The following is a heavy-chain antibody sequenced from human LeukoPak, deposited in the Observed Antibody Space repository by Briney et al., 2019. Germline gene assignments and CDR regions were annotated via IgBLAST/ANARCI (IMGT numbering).Heavy chain of an antibody. CDR2: IYSGGST. J-gene: IGHJ4*02. CDR3: ATTRNLRYFDWLDY. CDR1: EFTVSSNY. V-gene: IGHV3-66*02. Sequence: GGSLRLSCTASEFTVSSNYMSWVRQAPGKGLEWVSVIYSGGSTYYADSVKGRFTISRDNSKNTLYLRMNSLRAEDTAVYYCATTRNLRYFDWLDYWGQGTLVTVSS. D-gene: IGHD3-9*01.